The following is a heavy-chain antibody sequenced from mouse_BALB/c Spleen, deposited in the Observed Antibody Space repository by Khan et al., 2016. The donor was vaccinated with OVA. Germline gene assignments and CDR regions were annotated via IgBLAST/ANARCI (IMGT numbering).Heavy chain of an antibody. CDR2: IYPGTDNS. J-gene: IGHJ2*01. CDR3: AREEALYYFDY. Sequence: QVQLQESGAELVRPGASVKLSCKTSGYIFTNYWIHWVKQRSGQGLEWIARIYPGTDNSYYNEKLKDRATLTADKSSSTAYMQLSSLKSEDAAVYFCAREEALYYFDYWGQGTTLTVSS. CDR1: GYIFTNYW. V-gene: IGHV1-76*01. D-gene: IGHD3-2*02.